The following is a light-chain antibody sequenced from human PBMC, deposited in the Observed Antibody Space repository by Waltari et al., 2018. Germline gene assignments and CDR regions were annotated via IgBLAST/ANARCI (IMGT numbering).Light chain of an antibody. Sequence: EIVMTQSPLSLPVTPGEPASIPCRSRQSLLHSNGYNYLDWYLQKPGQSPQLLIYLGSNRASGVPDRFSGSGSGTDFTLKISRVEAEDVGVYYCMQALQSPTFGQGTKLEIK. CDR2: LGS. CDR1: QSLLHSNGYNY. J-gene: IGKJ2*01. CDR3: MQALQSPT. V-gene: IGKV2-28*01.